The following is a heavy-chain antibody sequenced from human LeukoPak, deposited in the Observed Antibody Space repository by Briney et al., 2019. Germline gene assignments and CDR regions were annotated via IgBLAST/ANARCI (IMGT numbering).Heavy chain of an antibody. D-gene: IGHD2-15*01. CDR1: GFTFSSYG. Sequence: PGGSLRLSCAASGFTFSSYGMHWVRQAPGKGLEWVAFIRYDGSNKYYADSVKGRFTISRDNSKNTLYLQMNSLRAEDTAVYYCAKDHGSWNYFDYWGQGTLVTVSS. CDR2: IRYDGSNK. V-gene: IGHV3-30*02. J-gene: IGHJ4*02. CDR3: AKDHGSWNYFDY.